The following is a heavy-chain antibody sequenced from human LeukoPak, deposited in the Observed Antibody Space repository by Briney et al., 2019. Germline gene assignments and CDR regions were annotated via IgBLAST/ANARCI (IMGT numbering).Heavy chain of an antibody. J-gene: IGHJ4*02. V-gene: IGHV3-66*01. CDR2: IYSGGST. CDR3: ARGGNVWFGDHFAGPSDY. D-gene: IGHD3-10*01. Sequence: GGSLRLSCAASGFTVSSNYMSWVRQAPGKGLEWVSVIYSGGSTYYADSVKGRFTISRDNSKNTLYLQMNSLRAEDTAVYYCARGGNVWFGDHFAGPSDYWGQGTLVTVSS. CDR1: GFTVSSNY.